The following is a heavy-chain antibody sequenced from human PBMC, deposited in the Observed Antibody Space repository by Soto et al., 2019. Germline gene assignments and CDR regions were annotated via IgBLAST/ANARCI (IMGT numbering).Heavy chain of an antibody. V-gene: IGHV3-30*03. J-gene: IGHJ4*02. CDR3: ARGNLSFVFDS. Sequence: QIQLVESGGGVVQPGGSLRLSCSASGFSFGSFGMHWVRQAPGEGLEWVAFISRDGSNSFYGDSVKGRFTLSRDNSRNTVYLQMSNTRDEDTALYYCARGNLSFVFDSWGQGTLVIVSS. CDR2: ISRDGSNS. CDR1: GFSFGSFG.